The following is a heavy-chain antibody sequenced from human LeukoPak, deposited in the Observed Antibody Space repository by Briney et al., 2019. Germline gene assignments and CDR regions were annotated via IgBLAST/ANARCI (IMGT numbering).Heavy chain of an antibody. V-gene: IGHV1-8*03. D-gene: IGHD3-3*01. CDR2: MNPNSGNT. CDR3: AVLYYDFWSGSVVDY. Sequence: ASVKVSCKASGYTFTGYDINWVRQAPGQGLEWMGWMNPNSGNTGYAQKFQGRVTITRNTSISTAYMELSSLRSEDTAVYYCAVLYYDFWSGSVVDYWGQGTLVTVSS. CDR1: GYTFTGYD. J-gene: IGHJ4*02.